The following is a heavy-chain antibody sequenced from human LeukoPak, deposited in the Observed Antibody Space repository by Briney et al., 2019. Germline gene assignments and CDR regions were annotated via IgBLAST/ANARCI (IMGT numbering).Heavy chain of an antibody. Sequence: SETLSLTCTVSGDSITNYFWSWIRQPPGKGLEWIGYIYYTGNTNYKPSLKSRVTISVDTSTNQFSLRLRSVTAADTAVYYCAKEWVYGDYGYHFDYWGQGTLVTVSS. CDR1: GDSITNYF. CDR2: IYYTGNT. V-gene: IGHV4-59*01. CDR3: AKEWVYGDYGYHFDY. D-gene: IGHD4-17*01. J-gene: IGHJ4*02.